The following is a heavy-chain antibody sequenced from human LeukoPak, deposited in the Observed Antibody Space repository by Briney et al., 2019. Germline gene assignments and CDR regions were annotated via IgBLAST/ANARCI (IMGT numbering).Heavy chain of an antibody. V-gene: IGHV3-9*01. Sequence: GGSLRLSCAASGFTFDDYAMHWVRQAPGKGLEWVSGISWNGGSIGYADSVKGRFTISRDNAKNSLYLQMNSLRAEDTALYYCASRIAVAGTERGYYYYGMDVWGQGTTVTVSS. CDR1: GFTFDDYA. CDR3: ASRIAVAGTERGYYYYGMDV. D-gene: IGHD6-19*01. CDR2: ISWNGGSI. J-gene: IGHJ6*02.